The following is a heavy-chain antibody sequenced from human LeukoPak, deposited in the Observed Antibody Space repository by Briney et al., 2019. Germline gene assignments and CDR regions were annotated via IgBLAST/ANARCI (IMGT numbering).Heavy chain of an antibody. V-gene: IGHV3-11*04. D-gene: IGHD3-3*01. J-gene: IGHJ6*03. CDR3: ARDYDGGYMDV. CDR1: GFGFSDYY. CDR2: ISSSGSNI. Sequence: GGSLRLSCAASGFGFSDYYMSWIRQAPGKGLEWISYISSSGSNIYADSVKGRFTISRDNAKNSLYLQMNSLRAEDTAVYYCARDYDGGYMDVWGKGTTVTVSS.